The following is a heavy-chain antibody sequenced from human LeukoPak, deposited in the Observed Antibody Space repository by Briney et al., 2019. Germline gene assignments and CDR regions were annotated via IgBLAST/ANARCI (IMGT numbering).Heavy chain of an antibody. CDR3: ARARYFDWLVGYYYYYYMDV. V-gene: IGHV4-34*01. CDR2: INHSGST. Sequence: KSSETLSLTCAVYGGSFSGYYWSWIRQPPGKGLEWIGEINHSGSTNYNPSLKSRVTISVDTSKNQFSLKLSSVTAADTAVYYCARARYFDWLVGYYYYYYMDVWGKGTTVTVSS. D-gene: IGHD3-9*01. CDR1: GGSFSGYY. J-gene: IGHJ6*03.